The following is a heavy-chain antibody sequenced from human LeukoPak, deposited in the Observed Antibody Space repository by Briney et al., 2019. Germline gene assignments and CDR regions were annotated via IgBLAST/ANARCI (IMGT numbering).Heavy chain of an antibody. CDR2: IVVGSGNT. CDR1: GFTFTSSA. V-gene: IGHV1-58*02. CDR3: AAGVYGDYAYGMDV. Sequence: SVKVSCKASGFTFTSSAMQWLRQARGQRLEWIGWIVVGSGNTNYAQKFQERVTITRDMSTSTAYMELSSLRSEDTAVYYCAAGVYGDYAYGMDVWGQGTTVTVSS. J-gene: IGHJ6*02. D-gene: IGHD4-17*01.